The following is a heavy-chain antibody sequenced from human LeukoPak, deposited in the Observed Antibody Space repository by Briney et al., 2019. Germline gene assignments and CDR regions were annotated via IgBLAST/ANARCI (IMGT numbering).Heavy chain of an antibody. Sequence: ASVKVSCKASGYTFTGYYMHWVRQAPGQGLEWMGWINPNSGGTNYAQKFQGRVTMTRDTSISTAYMELSRLRSDDTAVYYCARDSGRGGSYPPNWFDPWGQGTLVTVSS. V-gene: IGHV1-2*02. CDR3: ARDSGRGGSYPPNWFDP. J-gene: IGHJ5*02. CDR2: INPNSGGT. CDR1: GYTFTGYY. D-gene: IGHD1-26*01.